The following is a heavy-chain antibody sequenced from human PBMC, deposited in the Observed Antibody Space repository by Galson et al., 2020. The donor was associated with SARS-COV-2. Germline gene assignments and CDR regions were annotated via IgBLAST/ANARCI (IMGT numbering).Heavy chain of an antibody. D-gene: IGHD2-8*01. J-gene: IGHJ5*02. Sequence: SETLSLTCTVSRGAISTFYWSWIRQSPGKGLEWIGHIFHTGTSHYNPSLRSRVAMSVDTSRSQFSLELASVSEADTAVYYCARLGYCATKTCLRWFDPWGQGTLVTVAS. V-gene: IGHV4-59*01. CDR1: RGAISTFY. CDR2: IFHTGTS. CDR3: ARLGYCATKTCLRWFDP.